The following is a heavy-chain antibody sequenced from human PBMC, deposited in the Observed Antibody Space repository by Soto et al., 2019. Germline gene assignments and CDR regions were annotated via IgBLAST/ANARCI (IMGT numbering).Heavy chain of an antibody. CDR3: ARRTYHDFWSGFDY. J-gene: IGHJ4*02. D-gene: IGHD3-3*01. V-gene: IGHV4-59*08. CDR2: IYYSGST. CDR1: GGSISNYY. Sequence: PSETLSLTCTVSGGSISNYYWSWIRQSPGKGLEWIGSIYYSGSTNYTPSLKIRLTISVDTSKNQFSLKLSSVTAADTAVYYCARRTYHDFWSGFDYWGQGTLVTVSS.